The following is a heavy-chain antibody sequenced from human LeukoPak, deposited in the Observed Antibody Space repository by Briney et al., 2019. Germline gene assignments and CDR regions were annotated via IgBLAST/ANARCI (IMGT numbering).Heavy chain of an antibody. J-gene: IGHJ4*02. CDR1: TFTFSNYG. CDR2: ISSSSSYI. D-gene: IGHD6-19*01. CDR3: ARDGRSGGNFDY. Sequence: PGGSLRLSCAASTFTFSNYGMNWVRQAPGKGLEWVSSISSSSSYIYYADSVKGRFTISRDNAKNSLYLQMNSLRAEDTAVYYCARDGRSGGNFDYWGQGTLVTVSS. V-gene: IGHV3-21*01.